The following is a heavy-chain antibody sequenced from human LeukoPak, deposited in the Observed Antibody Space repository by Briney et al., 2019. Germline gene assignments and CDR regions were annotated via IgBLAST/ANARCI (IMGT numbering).Heavy chain of an antibody. CDR2: MSPNSGDT. CDR1: GYTFTSHD. D-gene: IGHD7-27*01. J-gene: IGHJ4*02. CDR3: VRTPPNWGFDY. V-gene: IGHV1-8*01. Sequence: GASVKVSCKASGYTFTSHDINWVRQATGQGLEWMGWMSPNSGDTGNAQKFQGRVTMTSDSSISTAYMELSSLRSEDTAIYYCVRTPPNWGFDYWGQGTLVTVSS.